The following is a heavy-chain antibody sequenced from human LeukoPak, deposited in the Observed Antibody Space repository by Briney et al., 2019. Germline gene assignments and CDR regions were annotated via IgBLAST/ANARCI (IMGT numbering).Heavy chain of an antibody. CDR3: ASGLELDY. Sequence: GGSLRLSCAAAGFTFRSYWMRWVRQAPGKGLEWVANIKQDGSEKNYVDSVKGRFTISRDNAKNSLYLQMNSLRAEDTAVYYCASGLELDYWGQGTLVTVSS. CDR2: IKQDGSEK. V-gene: IGHV3-7*03. CDR1: GFTFRSYW. J-gene: IGHJ4*02.